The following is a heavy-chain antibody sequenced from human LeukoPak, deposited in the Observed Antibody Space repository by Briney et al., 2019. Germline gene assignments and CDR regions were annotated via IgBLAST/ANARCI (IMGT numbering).Heavy chain of an antibody. Sequence: SETLSLTCAVYGGSFSGYYWSWIRQPPGKGLEWIGEINHSGSTYYNPSLKSRVTISVDTSKNQFSLKLSSVSAADTTVYYCARQLGIPGWFDPWGQGTLVTVSS. D-gene: IGHD7-27*01. J-gene: IGHJ5*02. CDR3: ARQLGIPGWFDP. CDR1: GGSFSGYY. V-gene: IGHV4-34*01. CDR2: INHSGST.